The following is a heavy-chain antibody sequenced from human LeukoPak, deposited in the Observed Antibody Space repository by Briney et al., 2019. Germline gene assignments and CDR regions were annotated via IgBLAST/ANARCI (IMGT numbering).Heavy chain of an antibody. D-gene: IGHD3-10*01. CDR3: AKVGDLLWFGELFKGAFDI. CDR1: GFTFSSYA. Sequence: PGGSLRLSCAASGFTFSSYAMSWVRKAPGKGLEWVSAISGSGGSTYYADSVKGRFTISRGNSKNTLYLQMNSLRAEDTAVYYCAKVGDLLWFGELFKGAFDIWGQGTMVTVSS. CDR2: ISGSGGST. V-gene: IGHV3-23*01. J-gene: IGHJ3*02.